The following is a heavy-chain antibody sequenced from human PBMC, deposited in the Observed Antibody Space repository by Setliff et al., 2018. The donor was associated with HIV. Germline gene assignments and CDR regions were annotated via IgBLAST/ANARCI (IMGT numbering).Heavy chain of an antibody. CDR3: ARHWNYDTGLDPFNI. D-gene: IGHD3-22*01. V-gene: IGHV4-59*08. Sequence: PSETLSLTCTVSGASISNYYWSWIRQPPGKGLEWIGFIHYTGNTNYNPSLKSRVTMSTDTSKNQLSLKLNSVTAADTAVYYCARHWNYDTGLDPFNIWGQGTMVTVSS. CDR2: IHYTGNT. CDR1: GASISNYY. J-gene: IGHJ3*02.